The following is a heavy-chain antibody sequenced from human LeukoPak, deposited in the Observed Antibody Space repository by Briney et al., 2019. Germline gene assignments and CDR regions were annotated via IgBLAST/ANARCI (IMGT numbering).Heavy chain of an antibody. J-gene: IGHJ3*02. CDR2: ISHRGSA. D-gene: IGHD6-13*01. V-gene: IGHV4-30-2*01. CDR1: GDSIISDNYF. Sequence: PSETLSLTCSVSGDSIISDNYFWSWVRQPPGKGLEWIGYISHRGSAYYNPSLKSRVTISVDRSKNQFSLNLNSVTAADTAMYYCAREVNVAAPGTDDAFDIWGQGTMVTVSS. CDR3: AREVNVAAPGTDDAFDI.